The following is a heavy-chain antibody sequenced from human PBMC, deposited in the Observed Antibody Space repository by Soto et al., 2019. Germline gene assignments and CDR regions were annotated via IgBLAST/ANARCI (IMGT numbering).Heavy chain of an antibody. V-gene: IGHV4-59*01. J-gene: IGHJ5*02. Sequence: PSETLSLTCTVSGGSISSYYWSWIRQPPGKGLEWIGYIYYSGSTNYNPSLKSRVTISVDTSKNQFSLKLSSVTAADTAVYYCAREGTLWSGYFSRSPTENNWFDPWGQGTLVTVSS. D-gene: IGHD3-3*01. CDR3: AREGTLWSGYFSRSPTENNWFDP. CDR1: GGSISSYY. CDR2: IYYSGST.